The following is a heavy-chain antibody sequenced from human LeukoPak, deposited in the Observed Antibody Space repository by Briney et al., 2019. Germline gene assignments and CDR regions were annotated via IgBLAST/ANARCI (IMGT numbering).Heavy chain of an antibody. Sequence: GSLRLSRAASGFAFSSYEMNWARHAPGKGLEWVSSISSISSSYIYYADSVKGRFTISRDNARNSLYLQMNSLRAEDTAVYYCAREHSGYDFPGRDYYYMDVWGKGTTVTVSS. CDR3: AREHSGYDFPGRDYYYMDV. CDR2: ISSISSSYI. CDR1: GFAFSSYE. D-gene: IGHD5-12*01. V-gene: IGHV3-21*01. J-gene: IGHJ6*03.